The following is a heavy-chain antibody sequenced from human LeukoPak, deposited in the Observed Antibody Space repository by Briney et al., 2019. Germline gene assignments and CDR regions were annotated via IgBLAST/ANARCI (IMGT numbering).Heavy chain of an antibody. CDR2: ISASGGNT. D-gene: IGHD1-26*01. J-gene: IGHJ4*02. V-gene: IGHV3-23*01. CDR1: GFTFTTYA. Sequence: GGSLRLSCAASGFTFTTYAMSWVRQAPGKGLEWVSSISASGGNTYYADSVKGRLTISRANSKNTLYLQMNSLRAEDTAIYYCAKYGGSYIYDYWGQGTLVTVSS. CDR3: AKYGGSYIYDY.